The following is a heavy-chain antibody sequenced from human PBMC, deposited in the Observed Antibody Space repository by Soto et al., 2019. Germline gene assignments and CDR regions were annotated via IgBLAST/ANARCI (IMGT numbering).Heavy chain of an antibody. CDR1: GYSFTSYW. CDR3: ARTPTYSSSWSAYYGMDV. J-gene: IGHJ6*02. Sequence: PGESLKISCKGSGYSFTSYWIGWVRQMPGKGLEWMGIIYPGDSDTRYSPSFQGHVTISADKSISTAYLQWSSLKASDTAMYYCARTPTYSSSWSAYYGMDVWGQGTTVTVSS. CDR2: IYPGDSDT. V-gene: IGHV5-51*01. D-gene: IGHD6-13*01.